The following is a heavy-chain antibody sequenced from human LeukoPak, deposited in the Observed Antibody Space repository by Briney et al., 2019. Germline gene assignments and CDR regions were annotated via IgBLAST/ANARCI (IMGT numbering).Heavy chain of an antibody. D-gene: IGHD6-13*01. CDR2: IRGSGDRT. V-gene: IGHV3-23*01. CDR1: GFTFSSYA. CDR3: AKEHGGSSWYEDAFDI. Sequence: EGSLRLSCAASGFTFSSYAMSWVRQAPGKGLEWVSAIRGSGDRTHYADSVKGRFTISRDNSKNTLYLQMNSLRAEDTAVYYCAKEHGGSSWYEDAFDIWGQGTMVTASS. J-gene: IGHJ3*02.